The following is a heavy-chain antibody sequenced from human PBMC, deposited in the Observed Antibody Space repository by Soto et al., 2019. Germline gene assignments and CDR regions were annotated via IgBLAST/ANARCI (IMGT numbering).Heavy chain of an antibody. V-gene: IGHV4-39*01. CDR1: GVSISNSSYY. Sequence: SETLSLTCTVSGVSISNSSYYWGWIRRPPGKGLEWIGTIYYSGITYYNPSLKSRVTISVDTSKNQFSLKLTSVTAADTAVYYCARQGSHWGQGTLVTVSS. CDR2: IYYSGIT. CDR3: ARQGSH. J-gene: IGHJ4*02.